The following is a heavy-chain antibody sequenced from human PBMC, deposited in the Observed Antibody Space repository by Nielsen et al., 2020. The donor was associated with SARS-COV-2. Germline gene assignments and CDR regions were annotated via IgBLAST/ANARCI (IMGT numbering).Heavy chain of an antibody. V-gene: IGHV3-53*01. Sequence: GSLKISCVVSGFTISTYGMSWVRQAPGKGLEWVAVMYSDGSTNYAESVKGRITISRDDAKNSLYLQMNSLRAEDTAVYYCAREGRDLPLDYWGQGVLVTVSS. CDR1: GFTISTYG. CDR3: AREGRDLPLDY. J-gene: IGHJ4*02. CDR2: MYSDGST. D-gene: IGHD5-24*01.